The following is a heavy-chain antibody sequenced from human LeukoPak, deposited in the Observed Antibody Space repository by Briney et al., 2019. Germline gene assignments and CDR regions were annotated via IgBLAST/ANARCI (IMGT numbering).Heavy chain of an antibody. CDR3: ASEYSSSSGFDY. CDR2: IYHSGST. J-gene: IGHJ4*02. D-gene: IGHD6-6*01. Sequence: PSETPSLTCAVSGGSISSGGYSWSWIRQPPGKGLEWIGYIYHSGSTYYNPSLKSRVTISVDRSKNQFSLKLSSVTAADTAVYYCASEYSSSSGFDYWGQGTLVTVSS. V-gene: IGHV4-30-2*01. CDR1: GGSISSGGYS.